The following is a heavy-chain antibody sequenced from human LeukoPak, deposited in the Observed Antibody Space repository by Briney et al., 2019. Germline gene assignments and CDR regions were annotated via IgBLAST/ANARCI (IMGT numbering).Heavy chain of an antibody. CDR1: GGSISSYY. J-gene: IGHJ4*02. CDR3: ARGSSSWSPDFDY. D-gene: IGHD6-13*01. CDR2: IYNTGST. Sequence: SETLSLTCTVSGGSISSYYWSWIRQPPGKKLEWIGYIYNTGSTSYNPSLKSRVTISVDTSKNQLSLKVTPVTAADTAVYYCARGSSSWSPDFDYWGQGTLVTVSS. V-gene: IGHV4-59*01.